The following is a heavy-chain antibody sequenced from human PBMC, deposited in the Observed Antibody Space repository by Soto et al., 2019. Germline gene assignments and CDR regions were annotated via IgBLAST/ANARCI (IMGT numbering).Heavy chain of an antibody. J-gene: IGHJ6*02. V-gene: IGHV1-69*01. CDR2: IIPIFGTA. Sequence: QVRLVQSGAEVKKPGSSVKVSCKASGGTFSSYAISWVRQVPGQGLEWMGGIIPIFGTANYAQKFQGRVTITADESTSTAYMELSSLRSEDTAVYYCARLHVADFYYYYGMDVWGQGTTVTVSS. D-gene: IGHD5-12*01. CDR3: ARLHVADFYYYYGMDV. CDR1: GGTFSSYA.